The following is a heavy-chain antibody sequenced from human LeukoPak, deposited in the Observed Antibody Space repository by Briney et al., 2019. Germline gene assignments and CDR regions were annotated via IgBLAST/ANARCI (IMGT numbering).Heavy chain of an antibody. J-gene: IGHJ5*02. CDR2: IYPGDSDT. Sequence: PGESLKISCKDSGYSFTTSWIGWVRQMPGKGLEWMGIIYPGDSDTRYSPSFQGQVTVSADKSISTAYLQWSSLKASDTAMYYCARQRDGYKVWFDPWGQGTLVTVSS. CDR3: ARQRDGYKVWFDP. CDR1: GYSFTTSW. D-gene: IGHD5-24*01. V-gene: IGHV5-51*01.